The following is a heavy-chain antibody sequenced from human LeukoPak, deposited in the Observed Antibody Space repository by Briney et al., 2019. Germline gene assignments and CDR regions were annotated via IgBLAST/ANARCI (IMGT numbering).Heavy chain of an antibody. D-gene: IGHD6-13*01. CDR3: ASEGSSWYYFDN. J-gene: IGHJ4*02. Sequence: GGSLRLSCAASGFTFSSYWMHWVRQAPGKGLVWVSRINSDGSSTSYADSAKGRFTISRDNAKNTLYLQMNSLRAEDTAVYYCASEGSSWYYFDNWGQGTLVTVSS. V-gene: IGHV3-74*01. CDR2: INSDGSST. CDR1: GFTFSSYW.